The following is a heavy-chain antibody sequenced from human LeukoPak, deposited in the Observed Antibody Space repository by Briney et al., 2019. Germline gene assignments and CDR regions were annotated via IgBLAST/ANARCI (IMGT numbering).Heavy chain of an antibody. CDR1: GFTFSSYA. CDR3: AKDLEYDFWSGYSGGVWFDP. J-gene: IGHJ5*02. CDR2: ISGSGGST. D-gene: IGHD3-3*01. Sequence: GGPLRLSCAASGFTFSSYAMSWVRQAPGKGLEWVSAISGSGGSTYYADSVKGRFTVSRDNSKNTLYLQMNSLRAGDTAVYYCAKDLEYDFWSGYSGGVWFDPWGQGTLVTVSS. V-gene: IGHV3-23*01.